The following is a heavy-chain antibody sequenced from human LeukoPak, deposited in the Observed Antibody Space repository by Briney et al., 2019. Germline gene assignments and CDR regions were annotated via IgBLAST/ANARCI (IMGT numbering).Heavy chain of an antibody. D-gene: IGHD5-18*01. CDR2: FYYSGST. J-gene: IGHJ3*02. Sequence: SETLSLTCTVSGDSISCRSYYWGWIRQPPGKGLEWIGSFYYSGSTYYNPSLKSRVTISVDTSKNQFSLKLSSVRAGNTAVYFCATLDIQLNAFDIWGQGTMVTVSS. CDR3: ATLDIQLNAFDI. V-gene: IGHV4-39*01. CDR1: GDSISCRSYY.